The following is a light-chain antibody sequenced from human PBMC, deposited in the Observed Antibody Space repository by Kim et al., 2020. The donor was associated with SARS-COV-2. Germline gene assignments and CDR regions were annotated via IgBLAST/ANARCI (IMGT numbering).Light chain of an antibody. V-gene: IGLV6-57*03. Sequence: GKAVTITCPRGSGIIASNYVQWYQQRPGSAPTTVIYEDNQRPSGVPDRFSGSIDSSSNSASLTISGLKTEDEADYYCQSYDSSNWVFGGGTQLTVL. J-gene: IGLJ3*02. CDR2: EDN. CDR3: QSYDSSNWV. CDR1: SGIIASNY.